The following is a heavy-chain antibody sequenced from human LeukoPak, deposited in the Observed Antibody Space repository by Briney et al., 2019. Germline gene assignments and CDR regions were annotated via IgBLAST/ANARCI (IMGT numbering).Heavy chain of an antibody. D-gene: IGHD5-18*01. V-gene: IGHV3-48*02. CDR1: GFTFSSYR. CDR3: ARDSSYSFDY. CDR2: ISSSGTAT. J-gene: IGHJ4*02. Sequence: PGGSLRLSCAASGFTFSSYRMNWVRQAPGKGVEWVSYISSSGTATSYADSVKGRFTISRDNAKNSLYLQMKSLGDEDTAVYYCARDSSYSFDYWGQGTLVTVSS.